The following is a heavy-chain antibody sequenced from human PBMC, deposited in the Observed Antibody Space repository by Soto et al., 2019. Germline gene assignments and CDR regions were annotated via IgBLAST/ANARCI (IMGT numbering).Heavy chain of an antibody. CDR2: ISNNGGST. J-gene: IGHJ5*02. V-gene: IGHV3-23*01. Sequence: EVQLLESGGGLVQPGESLRLACAASGFTFSSYALTWVRQAPGKGLEWVSAISNNGGSTYYADSVKGRFTVSRDNSKNTLYLQMNSLRAEDTAVYYCAKGYIAGPIGWFDPWGQGTLVTVSS. CDR3: AKGYIAGPIGWFDP. CDR1: GFTFSSYA. D-gene: IGHD6-13*01.